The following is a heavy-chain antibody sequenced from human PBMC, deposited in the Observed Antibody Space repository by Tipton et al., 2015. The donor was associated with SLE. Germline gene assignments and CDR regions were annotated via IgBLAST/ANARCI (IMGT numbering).Heavy chain of an antibody. Sequence: LRLSCTVSGGSISSSSYYWGWIRQPPGKGLEWIGSIYYSGSTYYNPSLKSRVTISVDTPKNQFSLKLSSVTAADTAVYYCARHSPTGKGAFDIWGQGTMVTVSS. V-gene: IGHV4-39*01. J-gene: IGHJ3*02. CDR1: GGSISSSSYY. CDR3: ARHSPTGKGAFDI. CDR2: IYYSGST.